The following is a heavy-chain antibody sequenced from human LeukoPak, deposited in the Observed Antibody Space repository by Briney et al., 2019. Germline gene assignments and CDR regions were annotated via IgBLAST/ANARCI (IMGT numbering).Heavy chain of an antibody. Sequence: SVKVSCKASGGTFSSYAISWVRQAPGQGLEWMGRIIPILGIANYAQKFQGRVTITADKSTSTAYMELSSLRSEDTAVYYCAREEYSYGYYYYGMDVWGQGTTVTVSS. CDR2: IIPILGIA. CDR3: AREEYSYGYYYYGMDV. V-gene: IGHV1-69*04. D-gene: IGHD5-18*01. CDR1: GGTFSSYA. J-gene: IGHJ6*02.